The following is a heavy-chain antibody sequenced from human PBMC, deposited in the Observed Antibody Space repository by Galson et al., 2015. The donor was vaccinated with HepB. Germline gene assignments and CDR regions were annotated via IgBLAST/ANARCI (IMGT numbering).Heavy chain of an antibody. D-gene: IGHD1-7*01. CDR1: GYTFTSYA. V-gene: IGHV7-4-1*02. CDR2: INTNTGNP. CDR3: ARGADPYNWNYESGSMIG. J-gene: IGHJ4*02. Sequence: SVKVSCKASGYTFTSYAMNWVRQAPGQGLEWMGWINTNTGNPTYAQGFTGRFVFSLDTSVSTAYLQISSLKAEDTAVYYCARGADPYNWNYESGSMIGWGQGTLVTVSS.